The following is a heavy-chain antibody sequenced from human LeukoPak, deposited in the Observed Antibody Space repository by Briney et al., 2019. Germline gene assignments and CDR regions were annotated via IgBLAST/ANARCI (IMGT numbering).Heavy chain of an antibody. CDR1: GFTLSSYS. Sequence: GGSLRLSCAASGFTLSSYSMNWVRQAPGKGLEWISYIDSDTYGNTIYYPHTVKGRFTISRDNAKNSLYLQMDSLRGEDTAIYFCARGYSIGNNYYGMDVWGQGTTATVSS. CDR3: ARGYSIGNNYYGMDV. CDR2: IDSDTYGNTI. D-gene: IGHD2-15*01. J-gene: IGHJ6*02. V-gene: IGHV3-48*01.